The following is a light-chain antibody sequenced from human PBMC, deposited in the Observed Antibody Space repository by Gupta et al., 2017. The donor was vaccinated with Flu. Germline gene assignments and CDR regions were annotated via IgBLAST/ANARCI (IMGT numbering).Light chain of an antibody. CDR2: VNGDGSH. Sequence: LSLSPSPSASPGPPVKPTCTPISGHSTYAIAWHQQQPGKGPRFLMGVNGDGSHTKGDGNPDRCAGSSTGTGRYLTIASRQDEDEADYYGQARGSGSEVFGGGTKLTVL. J-gene: IGLJ2*01. CDR3: QARGSGSEV. V-gene: IGLV4-69*02. CDR1: SGHSTYA.